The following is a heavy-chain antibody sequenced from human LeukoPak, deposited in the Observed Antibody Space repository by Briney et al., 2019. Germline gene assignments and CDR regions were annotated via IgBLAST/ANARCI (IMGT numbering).Heavy chain of an antibody. CDR1: GFTFSSYS. D-gene: IGHD3-3*01. CDR2: ISSSSSTI. J-gene: IGHJ4*02. V-gene: IGHV3-48*01. CDR3: ARDKGRRYDFWSGYLFDY. Sequence: PGGSLRLSCAASGFTFSSYSMNWVRQAPGKGLEWVSYISSSSSTIYYADSVKGRFTISRDNAKNSLYLQMNSLRAEDTAVYYCARDKGRRYDFWSGYLFDYWGQGTLVTVSS.